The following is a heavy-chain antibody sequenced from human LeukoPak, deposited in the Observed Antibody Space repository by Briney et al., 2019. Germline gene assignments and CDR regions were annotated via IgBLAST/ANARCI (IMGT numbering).Heavy chain of an antibody. CDR2: ISAYNGNT. CDR3: ASGHLGDRLRGYLGY. V-gene: IGHV1-18*01. D-gene: IGHD2-21*01. J-gene: IGHJ4*02. CDR1: GYTFTSYG. Sequence: ASVKVSCKASGYTFTSYGISWVRQAPGQGLEWMGWISAYNGNTNYAQKLQGRVTITRDTSASTAYMELSSLRSEDTAVYYCASGHLGDRLRGYLGYWGQGTLVTVSS.